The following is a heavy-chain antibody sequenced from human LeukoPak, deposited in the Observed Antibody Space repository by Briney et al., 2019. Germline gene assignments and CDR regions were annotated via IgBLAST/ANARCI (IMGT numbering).Heavy chain of an antibody. V-gene: IGHV3-23*01. CDR1: GFTFSSYA. CDR3: ARLGFVVPAVIFDY. CDR2: ISGSGGST. Sequence: TGGSLRLSCAASGFTFSSYAMSWVRQAPGKGLEWVSAISGSGGSTYYADSVKGRFTISRDISKNTLYLQMNSLRAEDTAMYYCARLGFVVPAVIFDYWGQGTLVTVSS. J-gene: IGHJ4*02. D-gene: IGHD2-2*02.